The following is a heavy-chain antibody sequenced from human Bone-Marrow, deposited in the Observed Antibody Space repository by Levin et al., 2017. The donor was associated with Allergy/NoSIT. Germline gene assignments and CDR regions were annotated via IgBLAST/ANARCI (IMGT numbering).Heavy chain of an antibody. CDR1: GFSFSNYA. D-gene: IGHD4-11*01. V-gene: IGHV3-30*04. J-gene: IGHJ5*02. Sequence: PGGSLRLSCAASGFSFSNYAMHWVRQAPGKGLEWVAVISYDGTKKYYADSVKGRFTVSRDNSRNTLYLQMNSLSSEDTAVYYCARGISPPLQYPDAWGQGTLVTVSS. CDR3: ARGISPPLQYPDA. CDR2: ISYDGTKK.